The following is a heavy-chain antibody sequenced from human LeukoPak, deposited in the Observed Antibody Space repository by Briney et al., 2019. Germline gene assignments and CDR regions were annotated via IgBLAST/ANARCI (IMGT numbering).Heavy chain of an antibody. V-gene: IGHV3-7*01. CDR3: ARDAYGMDV. CDR2: IKQDGSEK. Sequence: GESLKISCKASGYSFSTYWIAWVRQAPGKGLEWVANIKQDGSEKYYVDSVKGRFTISKDNAKNSLYLQMNSLRAEDTAVYYCARDAYGMDVWGQGTTVTVSS. J-gene: IGHJ6*02. CDR1: GYSFSTYW.